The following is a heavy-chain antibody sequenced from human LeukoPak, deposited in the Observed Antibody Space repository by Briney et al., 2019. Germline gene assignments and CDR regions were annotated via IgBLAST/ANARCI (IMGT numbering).Heavy chain of an antibody. CDR2: IRGSSDVI. J-gene: IGHJ4*02. Sequence: SWVXXXXGKGLEWISLIRGSSDVIEYADSVRGRFTISRDNSKNTVSLQMNNLRAEDTAVYYCAKGQSASSTFDSWGQGTLVTVSS. CDR3: AKGQSASSTFDS. V-gene: IGHV3-23*01.